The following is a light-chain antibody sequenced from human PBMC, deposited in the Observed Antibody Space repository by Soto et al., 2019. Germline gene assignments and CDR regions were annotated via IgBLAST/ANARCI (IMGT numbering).Light chain of an antibody. J-gene: IGKJ2*01. CDR2: WAS. Sequence: DIVMTQSPDSLAVSLGERATINCKSSQSVLYSSNNKNYLAWYQQTPGQPPKLLIYWASTRESGVPDRFSGGGSGTDFTLTISSLQAEDVAVYYCQQYYNTPYTFGQGTQLEIK. CDR1: QSVLYSSNNKNY. V-gene: IGKV4-1*01. CDR3: QQYYNTPYT.